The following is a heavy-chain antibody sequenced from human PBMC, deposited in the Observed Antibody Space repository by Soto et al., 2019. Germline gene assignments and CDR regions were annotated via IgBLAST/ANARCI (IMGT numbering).Heavy chain of an antibody. J-gene: IGHJ5*02. CDR3: AREGGLLNWFDP. V-gene: IGHV3-48*02. CDR1: GFTFSSYS. Sequence: EVQLVESGGGLVQPGGSLRLSCAASGFTFSSYSMNWVRQVPGKGLEWVSYISSSSSTIYYADSVKGRFTISRDNAKNALYLQINSLRDEDTAVYYCAREGGLLNWFDPWGQGTPGTVSS. CDR2: ISSSSSTI.